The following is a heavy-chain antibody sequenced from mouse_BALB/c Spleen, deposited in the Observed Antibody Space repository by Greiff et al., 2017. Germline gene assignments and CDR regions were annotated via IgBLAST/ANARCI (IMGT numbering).Heavy chain of an antibody. CDR2: IDPENGDT. CDR1: GFNIKDYY. CDR3: NAPELGGDY. V-gene: IGHV14-4*02. J-gene: IGHJ2*01. Sequence: VQLQQSGAELVRSGASVKLSCTASGFNIKDYYMHWVKQRPEQGLEWIGWIDPENGDTEYAPKFQGKATMTADTSSNTAYLQLRSLTSEDTAVYYCNAPELGGDYWGQGTTLTVSS. D-gene: IGHD4-1*01.